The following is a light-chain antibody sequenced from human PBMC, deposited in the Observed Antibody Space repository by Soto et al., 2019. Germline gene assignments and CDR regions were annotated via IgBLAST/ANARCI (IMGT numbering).Light chain of an antibody. CDR1: QSVSSN. V-gene: IGKV3-15*01. CDR2: GAS. Sequence: EKVMTQSPATLSVSPGERATLSCRASQSVSSNLAWYQQKPGQAPRLLIYGASTRATGIPARFSGSGSGTEFTPTISSLQSEDFAVYFCQQYNNWPRTFGQGTEV. CDR3: QQYNNWPRT. J-gene: IGKJ1*01.